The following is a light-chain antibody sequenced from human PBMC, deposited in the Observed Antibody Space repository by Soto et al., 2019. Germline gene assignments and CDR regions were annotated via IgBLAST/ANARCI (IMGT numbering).Light chain of an antibody. Sequence: QSALTQPASVSGSPGQSITISCTGTSSDVGGYNYVSWYQQHPGKAPKLMIYDVGNRPSGVSNRFSGSKSGNTASLTISGLQAEDEADYYCSSYTSISTLVFGGGTKLTVL. V-gene: IGLV2-14*01. CDR3: SSYTSISTLV. J-gene: IGLJ2*01. CDR1: SSDVGGYNY. CDR2: DVG.